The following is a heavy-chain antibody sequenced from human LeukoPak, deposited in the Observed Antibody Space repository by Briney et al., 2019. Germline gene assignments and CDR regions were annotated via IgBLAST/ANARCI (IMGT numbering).Heavy chain of an antibody. V-gene: IGHV1-18*01. CDR3: ARARYSSTFFDY. CDR2: ISAYNGNA. CDR1: GYTFTSYG. Sequence: ASVKVSCKVSGYTFTSYGIIWVRQAPGQGLECMGWISAYNGNANYAQKLQGRVTMTTDTSTTTAYMELRSLRSDDTAVYYCARARYSSTFFDYWGQGTLVTVSS. J-gene: IGHJ4*02. D-gene: IGHD6-13*01.